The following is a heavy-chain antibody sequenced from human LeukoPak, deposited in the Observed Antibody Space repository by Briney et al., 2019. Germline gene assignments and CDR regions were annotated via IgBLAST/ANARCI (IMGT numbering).Heavy chain of an antibody. CDR1: GFTVSVYG. J-gene: IGHJ3*01. Sequence: PGGSLRLSCAASGFTVSVYGMHWVRQAPGKGLEWVAFIRFDGGEKYYADAVKGRFTISSDSSKDTLYLQMNSLRVEDTAMYYCAKDPKPDYTDVGGQGSMVTVSS. V-gene: IGHV3-30*02. CDR3: AKDPKPDYTDV. D-gene: IGHD4-11*01. CDR2: IRFDGGEK.